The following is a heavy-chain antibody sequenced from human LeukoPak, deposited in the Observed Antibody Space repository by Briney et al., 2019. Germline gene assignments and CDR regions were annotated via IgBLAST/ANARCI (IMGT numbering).Heavy chain of an antibody. V-gene: IGHV1-46*01. J-gene: IGHJ5*02. Sequence: ASVKVSCKASGYTFTSYYMHWVRQAPGQGLEWMGIINPSGGSTSYAQKFQGRVTMTRDTSTSTVCMELSSLRSEDTAVYYCARGGLTMVRGVIITFRFDPWGQGTLVTVSS. D-gene: IGHD3-10*01. CDR2: INPSGGST. CDR3: ARGGLTMVRGVIITFRFDP. CDR1: GYTFTSYY.